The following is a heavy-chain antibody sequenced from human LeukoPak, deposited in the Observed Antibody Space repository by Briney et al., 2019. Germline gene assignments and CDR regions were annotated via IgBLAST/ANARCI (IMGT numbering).Heavy chain of an antibody. D-gene: IGHD4-17*01. CDR3: AKERQTGDYFTSDY. CDR1: GFTFGSYT. J-gene: IGHJ4*02. CDR2: INNRGSST. V-gene: IGHV3-23*01. Sequence: PGGSLRLSCAASGFTFGSYTMCWVRQAPGEGLEWLSAINNRGSSTYYAGSVKDRFTISRDNSENTLYLQMNSLTVDDTAVYFCAKERQTGDYFTSDYWGQGTLVTVSS.